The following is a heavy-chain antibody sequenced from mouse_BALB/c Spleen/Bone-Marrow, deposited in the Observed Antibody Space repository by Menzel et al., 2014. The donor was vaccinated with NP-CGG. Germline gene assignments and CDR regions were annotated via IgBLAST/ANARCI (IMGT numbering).Heavy chain of an antibody. Sequence: EVQLQQSGAELVKPGASVKLSCTASGFNIKDTYMHWVKQRPEQGLEWIGRIDPANGNTKYDPKFQGKATITADPSSNTAYLQLSSLTSEDTAVYSCASYYYVHSFDYWGQGSTLTVSS. J-gene: IGHJ2*01. CDR2: IDPANGNT. CDR1: GFNIKDTY. D-gene: IGHD1-1*01. CDR3: ASYYYVHSFDY. V-gene: IGHV14-3*02.